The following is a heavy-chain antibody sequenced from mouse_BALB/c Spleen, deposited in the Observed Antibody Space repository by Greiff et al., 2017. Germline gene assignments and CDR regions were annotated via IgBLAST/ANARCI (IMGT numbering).Heavy chain of an antibody. CDR1: GFTFSSYA. J-gene: IGHJ2*01. Sequence: EVQGVESGGGLVKPGGSLKLSCAASGFTFSSYAMSWVRQTPEKRLEWVASISSGGSTYYPDSVKGRFTISRDNARNILYLQMSSLRSEDTAMYYCARGLLRLYFDYWGQGTTLTVSS. D-gene: IGHD1-2*01. CDR3: ARGLLRLYFDY. CDR2: ISSGGST. V-gene: IGHV5-6-5*01.